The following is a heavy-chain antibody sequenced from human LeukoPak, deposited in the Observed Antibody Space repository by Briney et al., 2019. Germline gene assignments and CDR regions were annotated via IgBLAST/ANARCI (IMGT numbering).Heavy chain of an antibody. CDR3: AKDLSATIDY. CDR1: GFTFSSYG. J-gene: IGHJ4*02. CDR2: ISYDGSNK. D-gene: IGHD1-26*01. V-gene: IGHV3-30*18. Sequence: GGSLRLSCAASGFTFSSYGMHWVRQAPGKGLEWVAVISYDGSNKYYADSVKGRFTISRDNSKNTLYLQMNSLRAEVTAVYYCAKDLSATIDYWGQGTLVTVSS.